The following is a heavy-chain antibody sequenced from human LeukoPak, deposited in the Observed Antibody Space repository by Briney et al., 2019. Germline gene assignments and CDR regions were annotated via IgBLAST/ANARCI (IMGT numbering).Heavy chain of an antibody. Sequence: GSSGKVSCKASGYTFTTYGISWVRQAPGQGLEWMGWINTYNGNANSAQKFQDRVTMTRDTSTSTAYMDLRRLRSDDTAVYYCARDCNSGNCYSDSWGQGTLVTVSS. CDR1: GYTFTTYG. CDR2: INTYNGNA. D-gene: IGHD2/OR15-2a*01. J-gene: IGHJ4*02. V-gene: IGHV1-18*01. CDR3: ARDCNSGNCYSDS.